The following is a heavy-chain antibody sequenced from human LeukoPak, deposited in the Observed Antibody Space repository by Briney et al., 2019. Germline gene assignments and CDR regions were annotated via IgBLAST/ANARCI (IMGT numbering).Heavy chain of an antibody. Sequence: PGGPLRLCCAASGFTFSSYSMNWVRQTPGKGLEWVSSISSSSSYIYYADSVKGRFTISRDNAKNSLYLQMNSLRAEDTAVYYCARGTARLEWLPDYYYYGMDVWGQGTTVTVSS. D-gene: IGHD3-3*01. J-gene: IGHJ6*02. CDR3: ARGTARLEWLPDYYYYGMDV. V-gene: IGHV3-21*01. CDR2: ISSSSSYI. CDR1: GFTFSSYS.